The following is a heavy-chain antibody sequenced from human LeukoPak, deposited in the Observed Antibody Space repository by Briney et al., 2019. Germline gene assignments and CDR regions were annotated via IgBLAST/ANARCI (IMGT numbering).Heavy chain of an antibody. Sequence: SETLSLTCTVSGGSISSYYWSWIRQPPGKGLEWIGYIYYSGSANYNPSLKSRVTISVDTSKNQFSLKLSSVTAADTAVYYCARGSNWFDPWGQGTLVTVSS. CDR2: IYYSGSA. CDR1: GGSISSYY. J-gene: IGHJ5*02. V-gene: IGHV4-59*01. CDR3: ARGSNWFDP.